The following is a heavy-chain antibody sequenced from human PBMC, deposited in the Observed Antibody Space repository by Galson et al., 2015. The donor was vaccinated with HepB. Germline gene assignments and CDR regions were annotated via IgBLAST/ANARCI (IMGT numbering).Heavy chain of an antibody. V-gene: IGHV3-23*01. CDR1: GFTLSNYA. J-gene: IGHJ6*02. D-gene: IGHD2-2*01. CDR3: AKDVATSTNFFYYYGMDV. CDR2: ISGGGGST. Sequence: SLRLSCAASGFTLSNYAMSWVRQAPGKGLEWVSAISGGGGSTSYADSAKHRFTISRDNSKNTLYLQMTSLRAEDTAVYYCAKDVATSTNFFYYYGMDVWGHGTAVIVSS.